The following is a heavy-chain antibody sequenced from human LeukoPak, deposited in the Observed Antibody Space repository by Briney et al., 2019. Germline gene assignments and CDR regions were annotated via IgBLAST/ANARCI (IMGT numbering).Heavy chain of an antibody. V-gene: IGHV1-46*01. CDR1: GYTFTSYG. CDR2: LNPSRGST. D-gene: IGHD6-13*01. J-gene: IGHJ5*02. CDR3: AREGVSSSWYRWFDP. Sequence: AASVKVSCKASGYTFTSYGISWVRQAPGQGLEWMGILNPSRGSTSYAQKFQGRVTMTRDTSTSTVYMELSSLRSEDTAVYYCAREGVSSSWYRWFDPWGQGTLVAVSS.